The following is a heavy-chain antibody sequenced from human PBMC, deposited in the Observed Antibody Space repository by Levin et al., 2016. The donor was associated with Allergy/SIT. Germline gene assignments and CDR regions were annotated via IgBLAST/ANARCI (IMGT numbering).Heavy chain of an antibody. D-gene: IGHD5-24*01. V-gene: IGHV3-21*04. CDR2: ISLGSKDR. J-gene: IGHJ1*01. Sequence: ESLKISCAASGFNFREYSMNWVRQTPGKGLEWVASISLGSKDRYYAASLQGRFTISRDDAKNSLFLQMSSLRPDDTAIYYCATDREGYNTQYFHHWGQGTLVTVSS. CDR1: GFNFREYS. CDR3: ATDREGYNTQYFHH.